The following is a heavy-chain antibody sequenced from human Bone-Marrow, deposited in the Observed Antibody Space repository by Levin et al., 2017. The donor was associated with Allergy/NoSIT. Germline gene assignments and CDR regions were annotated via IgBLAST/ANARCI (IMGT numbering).Heavy chain of an antibody. J-gene: IGHJ4*02. D-gene: IGHD5-24*01. CDR3: ARDYFFRDGYNYVEVRGFDY. CDR1: GFTFSSYS. V-gene: IGHV3-21*01. CDR2: ISSSSSYI. Sequence: GESLKISCAASGFTFSSYSMNWVRQAPGKGLEWVSSISSSSSYIYYADSVKGRFTISRDNAKNSLYLQMNSLRAEDTAVYYCARDYFFRDGYNYVEVRGFDYWGQGTLVTVSS.